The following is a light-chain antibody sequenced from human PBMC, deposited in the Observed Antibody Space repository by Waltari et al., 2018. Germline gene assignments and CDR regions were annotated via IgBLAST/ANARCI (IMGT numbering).Light chain of an antibody. Sequence: DIVLPQSPATLSLSPGDRATLSCRASQSVSSFLAWFQQKPGQAPRLLIYDASNTATGIPARFSGSGSGTDFTLTISSLEPEDFAVYYCHQRSNWPYSFGQGTKLEIK. V-gene: IGKV3-11*01. CDR3: HQRSNWPYS. J-gene: IGKJ2*03. CDR1: QSVSSF. CDR2: DAS.